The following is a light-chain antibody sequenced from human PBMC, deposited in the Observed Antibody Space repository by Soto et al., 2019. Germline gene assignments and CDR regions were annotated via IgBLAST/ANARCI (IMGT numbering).Light chain of an antibody. J-gene: IGLJ2*01. V-gene: IGLV2-14*03. Sequence: QSALTQPASVSGSPGQSITISCTGTSSDVGGYNYVSWYQQHPGRAPQLMIYDVSHRPSEVSNRFSGSRSGNTASLTISGLQAEDEADYYCSSYATSTTVLFGGGTKVTVL. CDR3: SSYATSTTVL. CDR1: SSDVGGYNY. CDR2: DVS.